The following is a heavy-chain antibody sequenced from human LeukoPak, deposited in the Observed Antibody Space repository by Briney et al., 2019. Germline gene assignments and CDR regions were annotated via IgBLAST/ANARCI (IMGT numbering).Heavy chain of an antibody. CDR1: GGSISSYY. J-gene: IGHJ4*02. V-gene: IGHV4-59*08. CDR2: IYYSGST. CDR3: ARQGPYFDY. Sequence: SETLSLTCTVSGGSISSYYWSWIRQSPGKGLEWIGYIYYSGSTNYNPSLKSRVTISVDTSKNQFSLRLSSVTAADTAVYYCARQGPYFDYWGQGTLVTVSS.